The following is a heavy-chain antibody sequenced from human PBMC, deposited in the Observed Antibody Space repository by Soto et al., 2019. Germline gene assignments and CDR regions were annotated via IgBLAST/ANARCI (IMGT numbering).Heavy chain of an antibody. V-gene: IGHV1-18*04. CDR1: GYPFSKYG. CDR2: IKPDNGDT. Sequence: QLQLVQSGAEVERPGASVRVSCKAYGYPFSKYGISWIRQAPGQGLEWMGWIKPDNGDTKYAQKSQGRVTMTTDTSSNTAYMELRSLRSDDTAVYYCATSYDSGFDPWGQGTLVSVSS. CDR3: ATSYDSGFDP. D-gene: IGHD5-12*01. J-gene: IGHJ5*02.